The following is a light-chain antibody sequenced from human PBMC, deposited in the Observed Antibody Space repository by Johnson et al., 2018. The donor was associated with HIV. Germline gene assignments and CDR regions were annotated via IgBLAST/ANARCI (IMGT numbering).Light chain of an antibody. CDR1: SSNIGNNY. Sequence: QPVLTQPPSVSAAPGQKVTISCSGSSSNIGNNYVSWYQQLPGTAPKLLIYDNNKRPSGIPDRFSGSKSGTSATLGITGLQTGDEADYYCGTWDSSLSAYVFGTGTQFPVL. CDR3: GTWDSSLSAYV. V-gene: IGLV1-51*01. CDR2: DNN. J-gene: IGLJ1*01.